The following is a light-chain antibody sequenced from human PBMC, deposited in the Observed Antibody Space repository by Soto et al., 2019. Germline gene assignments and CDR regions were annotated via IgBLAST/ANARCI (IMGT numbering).Light chain of an antibody. CDR3: TSYTTSNTRQIV. J-gene: IGLJ1*01. CDR2: DVS. V-gene: IGLV2-14*01. CDR1: SSDVGGYNY. Sequence: QSALTQPASVSGSPGQSITISCTGTSSDVGGYNYVSWYQQHPGKAPKFMIYDVSNRPSGVYNRFSGSKSGNTAYLTISGLQAEDEADYYCTSYTTSNTRQIVFGTGTKVTVL.